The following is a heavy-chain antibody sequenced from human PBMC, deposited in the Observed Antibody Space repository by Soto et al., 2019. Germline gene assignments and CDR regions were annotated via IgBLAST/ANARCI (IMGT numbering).Heavy chain of an antibody. V-gene: IGHV4-59*01. Sequence: PSDTLSLTCTVSGGSISTYYWSWIRQPPGKGLEWIGYIYYSGSTNYNPSLKSRVTISVDTSKNQFSLKLSSVSAADTAVYYCARDGSRYDFWSGPYYFDYWGQGTLVTVSS. D-gene: IGHD3-3*01. CDR3: ARDGSRYDFWSGPYYFDY. CDR2: IYYSGST. CDR1: GGSISTYY. J-gene: IGHJ4*02.